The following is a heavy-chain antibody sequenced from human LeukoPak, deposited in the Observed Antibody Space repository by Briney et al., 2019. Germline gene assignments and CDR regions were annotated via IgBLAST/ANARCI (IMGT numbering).Heavy chain of an antibody. CDR3: TRGFAVAGTHYYYFYAMDV. CDR2: IYHTGSPT. J-gene: IGHJ6*02. Sequence: SETLSLTCTVSGGSISTHYWGWIRQPPGKGLEWTGYIYHTGSPTNYNPSLKSRVTISVDTSKNLFSLKLNSVTAADTAMYYCTRGFAVAGTHYYYFYAMDVWGHGTTVTVSS. D-gene: IGHD6-19*01. CDR1: GGSISTHY. V-gene: IGHV4-59*11.